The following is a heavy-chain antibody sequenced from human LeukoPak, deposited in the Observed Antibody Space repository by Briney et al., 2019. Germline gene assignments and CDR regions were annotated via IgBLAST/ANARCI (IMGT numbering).Heavy chain of an antibody. Sequence: GSLRLSCAASGFTFSSSWMSWVRQAPGKGLEWVANIKQDGSKKYYVDSVKGRFTISRDNAKNSLYLQMNTLRAEDTAVYYCATGFSSTWALDYWGQGTLVTVSS. CDR2: IKQDGSKK. CDR3: ATGFSSTWALDY. D-gene: IGHD6-13*01. J-gene: IGHJ4*02. V-gene: IGHV3-7*01. CDR1: GFTFSSSW.